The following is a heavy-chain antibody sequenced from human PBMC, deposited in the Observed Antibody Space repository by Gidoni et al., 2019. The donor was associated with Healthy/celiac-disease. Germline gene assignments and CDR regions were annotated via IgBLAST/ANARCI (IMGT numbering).Heavy chain of an antibody. Sequence: SNYMSWVRQAPGKGLEWVSVIYSGGSTYYADSVKGRSTNSRDNSKNTLYLKMKSLRAEDTAVYYGARADVKGGAFDIWGQGTMVTVSS. CDR3: ARADVKGGAFDI. CDR2: IYSGGST. CDR1: SNY. V-gene: IGHV3-53*01. D-gene: IGHD3-16*01. J-gene: IGHJ3*02.